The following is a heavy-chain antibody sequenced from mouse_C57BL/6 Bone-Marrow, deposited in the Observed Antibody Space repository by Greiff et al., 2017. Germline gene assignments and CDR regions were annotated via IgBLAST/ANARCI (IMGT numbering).Heavy chain of an antibody. CDR3: AREIYYGSSGYFEV. CDR1: GFTFTSYW. V-gene: IGHV1-64*01. CDR2: ILPNSGST. D-gene: IGHD1-1*01. J-gene: IGHJ1*03. Sequence: QVKLQQSGAELVKPGASVKLSCKASGFTFTSYWMHWLKQRPDQGLEWIGRILPNSGSTNYTEKFKSKATLTVDKSSSTAYMQLSSLTSEDSEFYYCAREIYYGSSGYFEVWGTGTTVTVSS.